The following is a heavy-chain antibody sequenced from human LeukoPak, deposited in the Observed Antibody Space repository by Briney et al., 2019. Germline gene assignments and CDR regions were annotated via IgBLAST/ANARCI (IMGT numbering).Heavy chain of an antibody. Sequence: PGGSLRLSCAASGFTFSSYGTRWVRQAPGKGLEWVAVISYDGSNKYYADSVKGRFTISRDNSKNTLYLQMNSLRAEDTAVYYCANAEGGYDDHFDYWGQGTLVTVSS. J-gene: IGHJ4*02. D-gene: IGHD5-12*01. CDR1: GFTFSSYG. CDR3: ANAEGGYDDHFDY. V-gene: IGHV3-30*18. CDR2: ISYDGSNK.